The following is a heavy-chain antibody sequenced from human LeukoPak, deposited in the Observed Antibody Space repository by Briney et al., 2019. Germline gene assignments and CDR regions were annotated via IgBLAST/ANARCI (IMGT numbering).Heavy chain of an antibody. CDR1: GFTVSSNY. V-gene: IGHV3-66*01. J-gene: IGHJ6*03. CDR3: ARDRKMATTHYYYYMDV. Sequence: GGSLRLSCAASGFTVSSNYMSWVRQAPGKGLEWVSVIYSGGSAYYADSVKGRFTISRDNSKNTLYLQMNSLRAEDTAVYYCARDRKMATTHYYYYMDVWGKGTTVTVSS. D-gene: IGHD5-24*01. CDR2: IYSGGSA.